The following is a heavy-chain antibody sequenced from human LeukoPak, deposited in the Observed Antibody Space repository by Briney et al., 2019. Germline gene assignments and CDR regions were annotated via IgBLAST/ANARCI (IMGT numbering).Heavy chain of an antibody. J-gene: IGHJ3*02. Sequence: SQTLSLTCAVSGGSISSGGHSGSWIGQPPGKGLEGIGTIFNSGSTYYNPSLKSRVTISVDRSKNQFSLKLSSVTAADTAVYYCARDSPHYDILTGYYTGAFDIWGQGTMVTVSS. CDR3: ARDSPHYDILTGYYTGAFDI. CDR2: IFNSGST. CDR1: GGSISSGGHS. V-gene: IGHV4-30-2*01. D-gene: IGHD3-9*01.